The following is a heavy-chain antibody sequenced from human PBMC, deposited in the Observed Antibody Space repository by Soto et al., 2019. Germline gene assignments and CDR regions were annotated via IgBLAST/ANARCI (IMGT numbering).Heavy chain of an antibody. J-gene: IGHJ5*02. CDR2: IYYSGST. CDR3: ARHPPAFIAVDCNWFDP. CDR1: GGSISSYY. D-gene: IGHD6-19*01. Sequence: PSETLSLTCTVSGGSISSYYWSWIRQPPGKGLEWIGYIYYSGSTNYNPSLKSRVTISVDTSKNQFPLKLSSVTAADTAVYYCARHPPAFIAVDCNWFDPWGQGTLVTVSS. V-gene: IGHV4-59*08.